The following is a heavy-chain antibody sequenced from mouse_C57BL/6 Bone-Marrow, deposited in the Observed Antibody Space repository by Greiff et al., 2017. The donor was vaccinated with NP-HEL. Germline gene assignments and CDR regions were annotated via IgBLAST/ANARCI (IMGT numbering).Heavy chain of an antibody. J-gene: IGHJ4*01. D-gene: IGHD1-1*01. CDR3: ARNSPYYSDAMDY. Sequence: VQLQQPGTELVKPGASVKLSCKASGYTFTSYWMHWVKQRPGQGLEWIGNINPSNGGTNYNEKFKSKATLTVDKSSSTAYMQLSSLTSEDSAVYYCARNSPYYSDAMDYWGQGTSVTVSS. V-gene: IGHV1-53*01. CDR2: INPSNGGT. CDR1: GYTFTSYW.